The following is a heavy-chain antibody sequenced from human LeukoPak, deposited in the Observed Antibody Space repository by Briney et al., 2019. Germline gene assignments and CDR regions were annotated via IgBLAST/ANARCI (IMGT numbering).Heavy chain of an antibody. CDR3: AKEATWGEWYFDY. D-gene: IGHD3-10*01. CDR2: IADDGRAK. CDR1: GFTFRNYG. Sequence: GGSLRLSCVVSGFTFRNYGMHWVRQAPGKGLERVPVIADDGRAKFYADSVKGRFTISRDNSKNTLYLQMNSLRAEDTAVYYCAKEATWGEWYFDYWGQGTLVTVSS. J-gene: IGHJ4*02. V-gene: IGHV3-30*18.